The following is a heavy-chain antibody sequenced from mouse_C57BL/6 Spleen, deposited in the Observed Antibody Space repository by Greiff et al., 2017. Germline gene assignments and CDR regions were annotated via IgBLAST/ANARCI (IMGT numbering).Heavy chain of an antibody. CDR2: IWRGGST. J-gene: IGHJ1*03. D-gene: IGHD1-1*01. V-gene: IGHV2-4*01. CDR1: GFSLTSYG. CDR3: AKTGTVVYWYFDV. Sequence: VQLQESGPGLVQPSQSLSITCTVSGFSLTSYGVHWVRQPPGKGLEWLGVIWRGGSTDYNAAFISRLSISKANSKSQVFFKMNSLQADDTAIYYCAKTGTVVYWYFDVWGTGTTVTVSS.